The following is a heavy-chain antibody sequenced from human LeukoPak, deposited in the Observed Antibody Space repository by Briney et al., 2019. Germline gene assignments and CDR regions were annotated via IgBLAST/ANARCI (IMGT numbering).Heavy chain of an antibody. CDR3: ARYCSGGSCYSTAFDI. CDR1: GYSFTSYW. D-gene: IGHD2-15*01. Sequence: GESLKISCKGSGYSFTSYWIGWVRQMPGKGQEWMGIIYPGDSDTRYSPSFQGQVTISADKSISTAYLQWSSLKASDTAMYYCARYCSGGSCYSTAFDIWGQGTMVTVSS. V-gene: IGHV5-51*01. J-gene: IGHJ3*02. CDR2: IYPGDSDT.